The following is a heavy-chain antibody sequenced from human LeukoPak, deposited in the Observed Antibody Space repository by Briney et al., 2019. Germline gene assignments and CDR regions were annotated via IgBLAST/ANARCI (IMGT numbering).Heavy chain of an antibody. CDR2: ISGSGGST. CDR1: GFTFSSYA. V-gene: IGHV3-23*01. CDR3: AKDHGSGSYNYCYGMDV. J-gene: IGHJ6*02. D-gene: IGHD3-10*01. Sequence: GGSLRLSCAASGFTFSSYAMSWVRQAPGKGLEWVSAISGSGGSTYYADSVKGRFTISRDNSKNTLYLQMNSLRAEDTAVYYCAKDHGSGSYNYCYGMDVWGQGTTVTVSS.